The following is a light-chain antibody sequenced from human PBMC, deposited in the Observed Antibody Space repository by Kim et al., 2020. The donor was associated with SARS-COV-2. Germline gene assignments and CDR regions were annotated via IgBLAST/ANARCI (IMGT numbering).Light chain of an antibody. Sequence: GNSSAGTCPGTSSDISGSNWISRYQQLPGNAPTLMFCDVSNRPSGVPDRFSGSKSGNTAPLTISGLRAEDDADYYCCSYAGSFNWVFGGGTQLTVL. CDR2: DVS. J-gene: IGLJ3*02. CDR3: CSYAGSFNWV. V-gene: IGLV2-11*03. CDR1: SSDISGSNW.